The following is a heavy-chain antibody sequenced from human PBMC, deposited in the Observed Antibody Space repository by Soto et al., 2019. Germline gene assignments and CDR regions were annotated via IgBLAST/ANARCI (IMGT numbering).Heavy chain of an antibody. CDR2: INHSGST. J-gene: IGHJ6*02. CDR1: GRSFSYYL. Sequence: PSESLLTTYAAGGRSFSYYLHSWMPEPPGKGLEWIGEINHSGSTNYNPSLKSRVTISVDTSKNQFSLKLSSVTAADTAVYDCARLGIAETSYGMDVWGQWTTVT. V-gene: IGHV4-34*01. D-gene: IGHD6-13*01. CDR3: ARLGIAETSYGMDV.